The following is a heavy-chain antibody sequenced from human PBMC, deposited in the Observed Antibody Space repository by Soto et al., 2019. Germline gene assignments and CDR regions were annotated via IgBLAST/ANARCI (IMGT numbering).Heavy chain of an antibody. CDR1: GFTVSSKY. CDR3: AREAHMDV. V-gene: IGHV3-53*02. J-gene: IGHJ6*02. Sequence: DVVLVETGGGLIQPGGSLRLSCVASGFTVSSKYMSWVRQAPGKGLEWVSVLWSAGNTYYADSVRGRFTISRDSSKNTLYLEMSSLRADDTAVYYCAREAHMDVWGQGTTVIVSS. CDR2: LWSAGNT.